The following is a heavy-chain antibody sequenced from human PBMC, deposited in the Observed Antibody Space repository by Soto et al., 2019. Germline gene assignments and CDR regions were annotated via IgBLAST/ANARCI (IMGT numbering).Heavy chain of an antibody. V-gene: IGHV1-69*04. CDR1: GGTFSSYT. CDR2: IIPILGIA. CDR3: ARERYDFWSGYFSPYYYYMDV. J-gene: IGHJ6*03. D-gene: IGHD3-3*01. Sequence: ASVKVSCKASGGTFSSYTISWVRQAPGQGLEWMGRIIPILGIANYAQKFQGRVTITADKSTSTAYMELSSLRSEDTAVYYCARERYDFWSGYFSPYYYYMDVWGKGTTVTVSS.